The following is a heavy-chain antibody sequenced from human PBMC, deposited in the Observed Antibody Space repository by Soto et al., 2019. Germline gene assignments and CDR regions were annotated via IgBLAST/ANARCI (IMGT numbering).Heavy chain of an antibody. D-gene: IGHD2-21*02. CDR2: IIPILGIA. J-gene: IGHJ6*02. CDR3: ARDRVVVTAYYGMDV. CDR1: GYTFTSYA. V-gene: IGHV1-69*04. Sequence: ASVKVSCKASGYTFTSYAMHWVRQAPGQRLEWMGRIIPILGIANYAQKFQGRVTITADKSTSTAYMELSSLRSEDTAVYYCARDRVVVTAYYGMDVWGQGTTVTVSS.